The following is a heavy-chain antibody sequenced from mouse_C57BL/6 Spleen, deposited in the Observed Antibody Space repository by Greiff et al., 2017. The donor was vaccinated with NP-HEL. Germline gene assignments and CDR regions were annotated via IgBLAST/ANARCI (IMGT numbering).Heavy chain of an antibody. CDR2: IYPGSGNT. CDR3: ARRNGYDKSFDY. CDR1: GYTFTDYY. Sequence: VQLQQSGAELVRPGASVKLSCKASGYTFTDYYINWVKQRPGQGLEWIARIYPGSGNTYYNEKFKGKATLTAEKSSSTAYLQLSSLTSEDSAVYFCARRNGYDKSFDYWGQGTTLTVSS. D-gene: IGHD2-2*01. J-gene: IGHJ2*01. V-gene: IGHV1-76*01.